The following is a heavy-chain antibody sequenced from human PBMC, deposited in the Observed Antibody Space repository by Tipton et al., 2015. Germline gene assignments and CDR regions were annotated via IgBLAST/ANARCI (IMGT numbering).Heavy chain of an antibody. CDR1: GFTFSSYG. J-gene: IGHJ4*02. CDR3: ARLVGVGSYYFDY. CDR2: IWYDGNNK. Sequence: QLVQSGGGVVQPGRSLRLSCAASGFTFSSYGMHWVRQAPGKGLEWVAVIWYDGNNKCYADSVKGRFTISRDNSKNTLDLQMNSLRAEDTAVYYCARLVGVGSYYFDYWGQGTLVTVSS. D-gene: IGHD2-15*01. V-gene: IGHV3-33*01.